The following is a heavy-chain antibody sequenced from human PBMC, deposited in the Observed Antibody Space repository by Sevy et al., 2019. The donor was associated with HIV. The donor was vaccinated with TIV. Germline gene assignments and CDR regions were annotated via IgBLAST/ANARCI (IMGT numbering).Heavy chain of an antibody. CDR3: AKDRGGSYYTGRLFLGFDY. CDR2: ISYDGSNK. Sequence: GGSLRLSCAASGFTFSNHGMHWVRQAPGKGLEWVAVISYDGSNKYYADSVKGRFTISRDNSKNTLYLQMNSLRTEDTAVYYCAKDRGGSYYTGRLFLGFDYWGQGTLVTVSS. V-gene: IGHV3-30*18. J-gene: IGHJ4*02. CDR1: GFTFSNHG. D-gene: IGHD1-26*01.